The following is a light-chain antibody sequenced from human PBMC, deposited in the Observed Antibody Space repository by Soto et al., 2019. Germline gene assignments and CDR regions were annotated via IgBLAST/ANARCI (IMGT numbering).Light chain of an antibody. J-gene: IGKJ5*01. CDR1: QSVSYN. V-gene: IGKV3-15*01. CDR2: GAS. CDR3: QQYNNGTPIT. Sequence: EIVITQSPVTLSVSPGERATLSCRASQSVSYNLAWYQQKPGQAPRLLIYGASTRATGIPARFIGSGSGTEFSLTISSLQSEDFAVYYCQQYNNGTPITFGQGTRMEIK.